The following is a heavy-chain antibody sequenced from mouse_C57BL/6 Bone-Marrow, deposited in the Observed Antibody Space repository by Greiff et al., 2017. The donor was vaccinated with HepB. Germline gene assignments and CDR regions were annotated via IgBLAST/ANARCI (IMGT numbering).Heavy chain of an antibody. V-gene: IGHV1-4*01. CDR2: INPSSGYT. CDR1: GYTFTSYT. D-gene: IGHD1-1*01. J-gene: IGHJ4*01. Sequence: VQLVESGAELARPGASVKMSCKASGYTFTSYTMHWVKQRPGQGLEWIGYINPSSGYTKYNQKFKDKATLTADKSSSTAYMQLSSLTSEDSAVYYCARRGYGSSYGAMDYWGQGTSVTVSS. CDR3: ARRGYGSSYGAMDY.